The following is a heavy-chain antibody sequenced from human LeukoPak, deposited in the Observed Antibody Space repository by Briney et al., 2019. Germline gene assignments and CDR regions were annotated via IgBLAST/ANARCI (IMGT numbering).Heavy chain of an antibody. Sequence: RGSLTLSCAASGFTFSDYYMSWVRQAPGKGLEWVSYISGSSGYTKYADSVKGRFTISRDNAKNSLYLQVNSLRAEDTAVYYCARGTGTTAYFDYWGQGTPAPVSS. CDR3: ARGTGTTAYFDY. V-gene: IGHV3-11*06. D-gene: IGHD1-1*01. CDR2: ISGSSGYT. J-gene: IGHJ4*02. CDR1: GFTFSDYY.